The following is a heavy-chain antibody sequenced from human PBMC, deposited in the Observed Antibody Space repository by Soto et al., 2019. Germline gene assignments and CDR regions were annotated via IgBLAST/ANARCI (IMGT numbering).Heavy chain of an antibody. CDR1: GYTFTSYY. J-gene: IGHJ4*02. CDR3: ARQLTGTRQFDY. CDR2: INPSGGST. V-gene: IGHV1-46*01. Sequence: ASVEVSCKASGYTFTSYYMHWVRQAPGQGLEWMGIINPSGGSTSYAQKFQGRVTMTRDTSTSTVYMELSSLRSEDTAVYYCARQLTGTRQFDYWGQGTLVTVSS. D-gene: IGHD1-7*01.